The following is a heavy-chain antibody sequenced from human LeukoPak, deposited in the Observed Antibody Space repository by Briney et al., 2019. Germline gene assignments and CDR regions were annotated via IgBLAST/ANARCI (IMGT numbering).Heavy chain of an antibody. Sequence: SQTLSLTCAVSGGSISSGGYSWSWIRQPPGKGLEWIGYIYHSGSTYYNPSLKSRVTISVDRSKNQFSLKLSSVTAADTAVYYCARVPGGGYGSGSYSWFDPWGQGTLFTVSS. D-gene: IGHD3-10*01. J-gene: IGHJ5*02. V-gene: IGHV4-30-2*01. CDR2: IYHSGST. CDR3: ARVPGGGYGSGSYSWFDP. CDR1: GGSISSGGYS.